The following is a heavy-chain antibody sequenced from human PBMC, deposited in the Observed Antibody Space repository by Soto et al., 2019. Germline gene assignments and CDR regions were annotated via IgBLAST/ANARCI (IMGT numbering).Heavy chain of an antibody. Sequence: QVQLVQSGAEVKKPGASVKVSCKASGYTFTGYYMHWVRQAPGQGLEWMGWINPNSGGTNYAQKFQGWVTMTRDSSISTAYMELSRLRSDDTAVYYCAREHRPICGVVITYGMDVWGQGNTVTVSS. CDR3: AREHRPICGVVITYGMDV. CDR1: GYTFTGYY. D-gene: IGHD3-3*01. V-gene: IGHV1-2*04. CDR2: INPNSGGT. J-gene: IGHJ6*02.